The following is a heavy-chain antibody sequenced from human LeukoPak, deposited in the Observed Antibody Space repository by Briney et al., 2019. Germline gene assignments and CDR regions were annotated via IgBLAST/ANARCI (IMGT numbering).Heavy chain of an antibody. CDR2: IYYSGST. V-gene: IGHV4-59*01. D-gene: IGHD5-24*01. CDR3: ARGEMASQAFDY. J-gene: IGHJ4*02. CDR1: GGSISSYY. Sequence: SETLSLTCIVSGGSISSYYWSWIRQPPGKGLEWIGYIYYSGSTNYNPSLKSRVTISVDTSKNQFSLKLSSVTAADTAVYYCARGEMASQAFDYWGQGTLVTVSS.